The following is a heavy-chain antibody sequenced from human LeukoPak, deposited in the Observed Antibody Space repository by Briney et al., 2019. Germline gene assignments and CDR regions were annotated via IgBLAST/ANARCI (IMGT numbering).Heavy chain of an antibody. CDR2: IIPIFGTA. D-gene: IGHD6-25*01. CDR1: GGTFSSYA. J-gene: IGHJ6*02. CDR3: ARDRLAATGGYYGMDV. V-gene: IGHV1-69*13. Sequence: SVKVSCKASGGTFSSYAISWVRQAPGQGLEWMGGIIPIFGTANYAQKFQGRDTITADESTSTAYMELSSLRSEDTAVYYCARDRLAATGGYYGMDVWGQGTTVTVSS.